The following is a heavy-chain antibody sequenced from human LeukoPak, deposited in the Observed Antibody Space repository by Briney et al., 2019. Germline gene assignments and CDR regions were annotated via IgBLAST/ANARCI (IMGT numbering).Heavy chain of an antibody. Sequence: NPSETLSLTCALSGYPVSSAHYWGWLRQPPGEGLELIGTIYPGVTTYHNPSLGSRINISIDASKNHFSLRLSSVTTADTAVYYCARRIASAMTGFDYWGRGALVAV. V-gene: IGHV4-38-2*01. CDR2: IYPGVTT. J-gene: IGHJ4*02. D-gene: IGHD6-13*01. CDR1: GYPVSSAHY. CDR3: ARRIASAMTGFDY.